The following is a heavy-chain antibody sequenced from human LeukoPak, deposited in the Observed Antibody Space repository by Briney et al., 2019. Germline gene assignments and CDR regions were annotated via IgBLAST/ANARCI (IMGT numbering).Heavy chain of an antibody. CDR3: ARDYYDSSGYPNWFDP. V-gene: IGHV3-33*01. CDR2: IWYDGSNK. J-gene: IGHJ5*02. Sequence: GGSLRLSCAASGFTFSSYGMHWVRQAPGKGVEGVAVIWYDGSNKYYADSVKGRFTISRDNSKNTLYLQMNSLRAEDTAVYYCARDYYDSSGYPNWFDPWGQGTLVTVSS. D-gene: IGHD3-22*01. CDR1: GFTFSSYG.